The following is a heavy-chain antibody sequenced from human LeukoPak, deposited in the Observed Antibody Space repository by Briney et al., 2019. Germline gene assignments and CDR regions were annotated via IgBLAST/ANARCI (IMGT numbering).Heavy chain of an antibody. D-gene: IGHD5-18*01. J-gene: IGHJ4*02. CDR2: KSHDGSKK. CDR3: ARANGQLWTTPDY. V-gene: IGHV3-30*03. CDR1: GFTLSSYG. Sequence: GGSLRLSCAASGFTLSSYGMHWVRQPQGEGLEWVAVKSHDGSKKYSAESVKGRFTISRDNSKNTLYLQMNSLRAEDTAVYYCARANGQLWTTPDYWGQGTLVTVSS.